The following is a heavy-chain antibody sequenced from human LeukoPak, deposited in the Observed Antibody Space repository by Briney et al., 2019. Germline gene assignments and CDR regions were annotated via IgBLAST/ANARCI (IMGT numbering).Heavy chain of an antibody. V-gene: IGHV3-21*01. Sequence: GGSLSLSCAASGFTFSSYSMNWVRQAPGKGLEWVSSISSSSSYIYYADSVKGRFTISRDNAKNSLYLQMNSLRAEDTAVYYCAREDSSGWYPFDCWGQGTLVTVSS. CDR1: GFTFSSYS. CDR3: AREDSSGWYPFDC. J-gene: IGHJ4*02. CDR2: ISSSSSYI. D-gene: IGHD6-19*01.